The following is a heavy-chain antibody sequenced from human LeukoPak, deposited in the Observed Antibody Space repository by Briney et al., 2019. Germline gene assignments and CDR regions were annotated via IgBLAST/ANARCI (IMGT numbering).Heavy chain of an antibody. CDR3: ARESSSGWYVLRYFDY. D-gene: IGHD6-19*01. J-gene: IGHJ4*02. CDR1: GFTFSSYS. CDR2: IRSSSSYI. V-gene: IGHV3-21*01. Sequence: PGGSLRLSCAASGFTFSSYSMNWVRQAPGKGLEWVSSIRSSSSYIYYADSVKGRFTISRDNAKNSLYLQMNSLRAEDTAVYYCARESSSGWYVLRYFDYWGQGTLVTVSS.